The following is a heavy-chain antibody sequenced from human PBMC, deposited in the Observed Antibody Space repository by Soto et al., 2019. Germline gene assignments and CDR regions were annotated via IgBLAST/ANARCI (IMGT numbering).Heavy chain of an antibody. J-gene: IGHJ5*02. V-gene: IGHV4-31*03. CDR2: IYYSGST. D-gene: IGHD3-10*01. Sequence: PSETLSLTCTVSGGSISSGGYYWSWIRQHPGKGLEWIGYIYYSGSTYYNPSLKSRVTISVDTSKNQFSLKLSSVTAADTAVYYCASERSSGSYGDSKNWFDPRGQGTLVTVSS. CDR3: ASERSSGSYGDSKNWFDP. CDR1: GGSISSGGYY.